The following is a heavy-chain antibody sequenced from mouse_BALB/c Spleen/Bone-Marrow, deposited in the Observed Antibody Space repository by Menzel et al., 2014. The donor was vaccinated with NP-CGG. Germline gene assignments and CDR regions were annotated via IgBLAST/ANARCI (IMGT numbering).Heavy chain of an antibody. CDR1: GFTFSTYG. Sequence: EVQGVESGGDLVKPGGSLKLSCAASGFTFSTYGVSWVRPTPDKRLEWVATISSGGGYTYYPDSVKGRFTISRDNAKNTLYLQMSSLKSEDTAMYYCTRQGNWDHYAMGYWGQGTSVTVSS. CDR2: ISSGGGYT. V-gene: IGHV5-6*01. D-gene: IGHD4-1*01. J-gene: IGHJ4*01. CDR3: TRQGNWDHYAMGY.